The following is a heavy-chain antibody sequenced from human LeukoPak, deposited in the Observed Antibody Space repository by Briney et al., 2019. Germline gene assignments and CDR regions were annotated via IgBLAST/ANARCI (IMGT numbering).Heavy chain of an antibody. V-gene: IGHV3-23*01. CDR2: ISGSGGST. D-gene: IGHD6-13*01. Sequence: PGGSLRPSCAASGFTFSSYAMSWVRQAPGEGLEWVSAISGSGGSTYYADSVKGRFTISRDNSKNTLYLQMNSLRAEDTAVYYCAKDRRDSSSWYNAFDLWGQGTLVTVSS. J-gene: IGHJ3*01. CDR1: GFTFSSYA. CDR3: AKDRRDSSSWYNAFDL.